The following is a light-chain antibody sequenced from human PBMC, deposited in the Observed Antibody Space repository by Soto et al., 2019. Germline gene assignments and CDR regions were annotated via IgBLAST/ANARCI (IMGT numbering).Light chain of an antibody. CDR3: AAWDDSLNGWV. J-gene: IGLJ3*02. Sequence: QAVVTQAPSASGTPGQRVTISCSGSSSNIGSNTVTWYRQVPGTAPKLLIYSNDQRPSGVPDRFSGSKSGTSASLAIAGLQSEDEADYYCAAWDDSLNGWVFGGGTKLTVL. V-gene: IGLV1-44*01. CDR1: SSNIGSNT. CDR2: SND.